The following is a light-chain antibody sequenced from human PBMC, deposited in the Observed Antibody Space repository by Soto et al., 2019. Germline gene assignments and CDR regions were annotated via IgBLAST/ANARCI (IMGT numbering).Light chain of an antibody. J-gene: IGKJ2*01. Sequence: EIVMKLSPATVSVSTGERATLSCMASQSVSSNLAWYQQKPGQAPRPLIYGASSRAPGVPARFSGSGSGTGFTLTISSLQSEDFAVYYCQQYNNWPPYTFGQGSKVDI. CDR2: GAS. CDR1: QSVSSN. CDR3: QQYNNWPPYT. V-gene: IGKV3D-15*01.